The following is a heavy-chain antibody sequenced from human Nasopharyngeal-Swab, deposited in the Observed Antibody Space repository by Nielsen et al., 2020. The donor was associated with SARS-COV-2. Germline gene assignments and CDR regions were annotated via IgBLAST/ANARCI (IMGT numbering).Heavy chain of an antibody. CDR1: GFTFSSYA. CDR3: ATYSGSYSGVDYYYGMDV. D-gene: IGHD1-26*01. J-gene: IGHJ6*02. CDR2: ISGSGGST. Sequence: GESLKISCAASGFTFSSYAMSWVRQAPGKGLEWVSAISGSGGSTYYADSVKGRFTISRDNSKNTLYLQMNSLRAEDTAVYYCATYSGSYSGVDYYYGMDVWGQGTTVTVSS. V-gene: IGHV3-23*01.